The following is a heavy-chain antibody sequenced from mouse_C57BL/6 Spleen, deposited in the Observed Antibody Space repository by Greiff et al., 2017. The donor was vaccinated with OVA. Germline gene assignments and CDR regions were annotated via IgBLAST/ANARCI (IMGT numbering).Heavy chain of an antibody. CDR2: INPSTGGT. CDR1: GYSFTGYY. V-gene: IGHV1-42*01. CDR3: ARQGYDGY. J-gene: IGHJ2*01. Sequence: DVQLQESGPELVKPGASVKISCKASGYSFTGYYMNWVKQSPEKSLEWIGEINPSTGGTTYNQKFKAKATLTVDKSSSTAYMQLKSLTSEDSAVYYCARQGYDGYWGQGTTLTVSS. D-gene: IGHD2-2*01.